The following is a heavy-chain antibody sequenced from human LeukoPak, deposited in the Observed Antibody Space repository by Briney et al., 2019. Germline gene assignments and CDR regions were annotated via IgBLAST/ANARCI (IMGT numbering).Heavy chain of an antibody. D-gene: IGHD4-17*01. CDR1: GDSINSGTYY. J-gene: IGHJ3*02. CDR2: IYTSGST. CDR3: ARGGYGDYNRGRNAFGI. V-gene: IGHV4-61*02. Sequence: SETLSLTCTVSGDSINSGTYYWSWIRQPAGKGLEWVGRIYTSGSTNYNPSLKSRVTISLDTSNNRFSLRLSSVTAADTAVYYCARGGYGDYNRGRNAFGIWDQGTMVSVSS.